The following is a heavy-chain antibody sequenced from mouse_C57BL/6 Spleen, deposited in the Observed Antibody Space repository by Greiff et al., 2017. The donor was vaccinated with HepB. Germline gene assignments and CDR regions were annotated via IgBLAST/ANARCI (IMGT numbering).Heavy chain of an antibody. CDR2: ISSGGSYT. Sequence: EVKLMESGGDLVKPGGSLKLSCAASGFTFSSYGMSWVRQTPDKRLEWVATISSGGSYTYYPDSVKGRFTISRDNAKNTLYLQMSSLKSEDTAMYYCARSPSYAMDYWGQGTSVTVSS. J-gene: IGHJ4*01. CDR3: ARSPSYAMDY. CDR1: GFTFSSYG. V-gene: IGHV5-6*01.